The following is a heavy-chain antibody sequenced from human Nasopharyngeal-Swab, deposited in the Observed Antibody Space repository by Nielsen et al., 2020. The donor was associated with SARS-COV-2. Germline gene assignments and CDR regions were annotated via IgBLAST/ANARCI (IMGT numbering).Heavy chain of an antibody. CDR2: IYYSGST. V-gene: IGHV4-39*07. CDR1: GGSISSSSYY. D-gene: IGHD2-8*01. J-gene: IGHJ5*02. Sequence: SETLSLTCTVSGGSISSSSYYWGWIRQPPGQGLEWIGSIYYSGSTYYNPSINSRVTISVDTSKNQFSLKLSSVTAADTAVYYCARLALGYCTNGVCYQGFDPWGQGTLVTVSS. CDR3: ARLALGYCTNGVCYQGFDP.